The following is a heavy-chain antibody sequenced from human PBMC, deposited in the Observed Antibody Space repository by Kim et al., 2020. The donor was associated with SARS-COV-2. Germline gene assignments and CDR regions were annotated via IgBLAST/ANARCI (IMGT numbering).Heavy chain of an antibody. D-gene: IGHD5-18*01. J-gene: IGHJ4*02. V-gene: IGHV3-30*01. CDR3: ARVINGDSYGFGY. Sequence: YGDPVKGRVNISRDNSKNTLYLEMNSLGAEDTALYYCARVINGDSYGFGYWGQGTLVTVSS.